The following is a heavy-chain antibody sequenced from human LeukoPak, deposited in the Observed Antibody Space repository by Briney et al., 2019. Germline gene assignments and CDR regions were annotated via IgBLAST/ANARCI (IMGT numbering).Heavy chain of an antibody. V-gene: IGHV3-21*01. D-gene: IGHD2-2*02. CDR3: AKSYCSSTSCYTFDY. CDR2: ISSSSSYI. J-gene: IGHJ4*02. Sequence: GGSLRLSCAASGFTFSSYSMNWVRQAPGNWLEWVSSISSSSSYIYYADSVKGRFTISRDNAKNSLYLQMNSLRAEDTAVYYCAKSYCSSTSCYTFDYWGQGTLVTVSS. CDR1: GFTFSSYS.